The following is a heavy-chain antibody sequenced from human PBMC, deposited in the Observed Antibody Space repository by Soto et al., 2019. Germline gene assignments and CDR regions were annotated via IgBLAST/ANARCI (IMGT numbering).Heavy chain of an antibody. CDR3: AKGQGFRSAAGYYYYGMDV. CDR1: GFTFSSYA. J-gene: IGHJ6*02. D-gene: IGHD6-13*01. CDR2: ISGSGGST. V-gene: IGHV3-23*01. Sequence: WGVLILSCAASGFTFSSYAMSWVRQAPGKGLEWVSAISGSGGSTYYADSVKGRFTISRDNSKNTLYLQMNSLRAEDTAVYYCAKGQGFRSAAGYYYYGMDVWGQGTTVTVSS.